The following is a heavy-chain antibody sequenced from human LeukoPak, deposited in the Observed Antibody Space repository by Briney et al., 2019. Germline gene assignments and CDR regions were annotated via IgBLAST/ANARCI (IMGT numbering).Heavy chain of an antibody. CDR3: AKEVSSSSGVDP. V-gene: IGHV3-74*01. D-gene: IGHD6-13*01. J-gene: IGHJ5*02. CDR2: INSDGSST. Sequence: PGGSLRLSCAASGFTFSSYWMHWVRQAPGKGLVWVSRINSDGSSTSYADSVKGRFTISRDNSKNTLYLQMNSLRAEDTAVYYCAKEVSSSSGVDPWGQGTLVTVSS. CDR1: GFTFSSYW.